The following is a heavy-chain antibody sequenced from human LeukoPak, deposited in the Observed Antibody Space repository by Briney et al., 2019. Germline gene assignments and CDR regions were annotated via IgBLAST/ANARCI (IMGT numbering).Heavy chain of an antibody. CDR3: ARAPAEIGGYYPEYFRH. Sequence: GGSLRLSCAACGFTFSRYWMHWVRQAPGKGLVGVSRIKSDGSKNYADSVKGRVTISRDNAKNTVSLQMNSLRAEDTGVYYCARAPAEIGGYYPEYFRHWGQGTLVTVSS. J-gene: IGHJ1*01. V-gene: IGHV3-74*01. D-gene: IGHD3-22*01. CDR2: IKSDGSK. CDR1: GFTFSRYW.